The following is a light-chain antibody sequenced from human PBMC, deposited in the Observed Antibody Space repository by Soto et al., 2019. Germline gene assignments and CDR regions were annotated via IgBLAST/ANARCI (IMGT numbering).Light chain of an antibody. J-gene: IGKJ1*01. V-gene: IGKV3-15*01. Sequence: EIVMTQSPATLSVSPGERATLSCRASQYIGSNLAWYQQKPGQAPRLLIYGASTRASGIPARFSGSGSGTEFTLTISSLQSEDFAVYYCQQYNSWPPTFGQGTKVDIK. CDR1: QYIGSN. CDR2: GAS. CDR3: QQYNSWPPT.